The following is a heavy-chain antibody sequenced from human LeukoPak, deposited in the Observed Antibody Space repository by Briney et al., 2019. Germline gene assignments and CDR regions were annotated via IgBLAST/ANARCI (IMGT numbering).Heavy chain of an antibody. CDR3: ARVRTDYDILTGPTYYLDY. J-gene: IGHJ4*02. CDR1: GGSISSYY. Sequence: SETLSLTCTVYGGSISSYYWSWIRQPPEKGLEWIGYIYYSGSTNYNPSLKSRVTISVDTSKNQFSLKLSSVTAADTAVYYCARVRTDYDILTGPTYYLDYWGQGTLVTVSS. V-gene: IGHV4-59*01. CDR2: IYYSGST. D-gene: IGHD3-9*01.